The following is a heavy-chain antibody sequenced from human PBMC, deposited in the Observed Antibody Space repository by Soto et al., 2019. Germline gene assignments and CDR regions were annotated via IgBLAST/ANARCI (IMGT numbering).Heavy chain of an antibody. CDR1: GGALGSYT. CDR2: ILPNVDLT. J-gene: IGHJ4*02. Sequence: QVQLVQSGAEVRMPGSSVKVSCEASGGALGSYTVTWVRHAPGQGLEWMGRILPNVDLTNYAEKFQGRLTITADTSTSTAYMELSSLRSDDTALYYCEWRWLQYGLDHWGQGTLVTVSS. D-gene: IGHD5-12*01. V-gene: IGHV1-69*02. CDR3: EWRWLQYGLDH.